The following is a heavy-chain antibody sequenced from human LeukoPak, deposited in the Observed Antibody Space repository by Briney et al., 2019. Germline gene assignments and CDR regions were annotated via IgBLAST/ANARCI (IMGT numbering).Heavy chain of an antibody. Sequence: SETLSLTCTVSAASISSATYNWGWIRQPPGKGLEWIGEINHSGSTNYNPSLKSRVTISVDTSKNQFSLKLSSVTAADTAVYYCATQEEGTTVTPDAFDIWGQGTMVTVSS. CDR1: AASISSATYN. V-gene: IGHV4-39*07. J-gene: IGHJ3*02. CDR2: INHSGST. CDR3: ATQEEGTTVTPDAFDI. D-gene: IGHD4-17*01.